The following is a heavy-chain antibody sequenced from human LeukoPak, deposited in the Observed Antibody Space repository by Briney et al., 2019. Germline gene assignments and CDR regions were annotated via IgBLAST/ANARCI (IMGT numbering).Heavy chain of an antibody. CDR3: ARGEKQFSSQGRGDY. Sequence: SETLSLTCTVSGGSISSGGYYWTWIRQPPGKGLEWIGYMSQSGSTYYNPSLKSRVTISVDTSKSQFSLKLTSVTAADTAVYYCARGEKQFSSQGRGDYWGQGTLVTVSS. D-gene: IGHD6-19*01. CDR2: MSQSGST. CDR1: GGSISSGGYY. J-gene: IGHJ4*02. V-gene: IGHV4-31*03.